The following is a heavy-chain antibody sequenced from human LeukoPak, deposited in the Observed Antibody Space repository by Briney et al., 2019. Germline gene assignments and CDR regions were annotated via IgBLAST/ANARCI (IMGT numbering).Heavy chain of an antibody. Sequence: SETLSLTCAVYGGSFSGYYWSWIRQPPGKGLEWIGEINHSGSTNYSPSLKSRVTISVDTSKNQFSLKLSSVTAADTAVFYCARHRAEMATITDDAFDIWGQGTTVTVSS. J-gene: IGHJ3*02. V-gene: IGHV4-34*01. CDR1: GGSFSGYY. CDR2: INHSGST. D-gene: IGHD5-24*01. CDR3: ARHRAEMATITDDAFDI.